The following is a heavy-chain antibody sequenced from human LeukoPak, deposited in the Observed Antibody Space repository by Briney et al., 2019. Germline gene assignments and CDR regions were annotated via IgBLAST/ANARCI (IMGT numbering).Heavy chain of an antibody. D-gene: IGHD3-3*01. CDR2: IRYDGSNK. CDR1: GFTFSSYG. J-gene: IGHJ5*02. CDR3: AKGSYDFWSGYSNWFDP. V-gene: IGHV3-30*02. Sequence: GGSLRLSCAASGFTFSSYGMHWVRQAPGKGLEWVAFIRYDGSNKYYADSVKGRFTISRDNSKNTLYLQMNSLRAEDTAVYYCAKGSYDFWSGYSNWFDPWGQGTLVTVSS.